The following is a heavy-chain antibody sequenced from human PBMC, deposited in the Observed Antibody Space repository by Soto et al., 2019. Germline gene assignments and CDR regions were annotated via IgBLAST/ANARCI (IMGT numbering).Heavy chain of an antibody. V-gene: IGHV1-69*13. Sequence: SVKVSCKASGGTFSSYAISWVRQAPGQGLEWMGGIIPIFGTANYAQKFQGRVTITADESTSTAYMELSSLRSEDTAVYYCARDPRRSVPWEGSSGYYNWFDPWGQGTLVTVSS. CDR3: ARDPRRSVPWEGSSGYYNWFDP. J-gene: IGHJ5*02. D-gene: IGHD3-22*01. CDR2: IIPIFGTA. CDR1: GGTFSSYA.